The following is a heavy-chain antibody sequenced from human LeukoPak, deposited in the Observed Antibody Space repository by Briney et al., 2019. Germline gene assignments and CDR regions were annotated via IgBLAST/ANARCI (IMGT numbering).Heavy chain of an antibody. J-gene: IGHJ4*02. CDR1: GFTFSSYA. CDR3: AKGDTFGGVIVQFDY. CDR2: ISGSGGST. V-gene: IGHV3-23*01. D-gene: IGHD3-16*02. Sequence: PGGSLRLSCAASGFTFSSYAMSWVRQAPGKGLEWVSAISGSGGSTYYADSVKGRFTISRDNSKNTLYLQMNSLRAEGTAVYYCAKGDTFGGVIVQFDYWGQGTLVTVSS.